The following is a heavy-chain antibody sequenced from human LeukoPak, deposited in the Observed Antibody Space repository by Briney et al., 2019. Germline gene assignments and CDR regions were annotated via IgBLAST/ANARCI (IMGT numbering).Heavy chain of an antibody. CDR3: ARDRVVGLAPFDP. Sequence: ASVKVSCKASGYTFTDYAMHWVRQAPGQRLEWMGWINTGNGNTRYSEKFQGRVTITMDTSASKAYMELSSLRSEDTAVYYCARDRVVGLAPFDPWGQGTLVTVSS. CDR2: INTGNGNT. D-gene: IGHD2-15*01. V-gene: IGHV1-3*04. CDR1: GYTFTDYA. J-gene: IGHJ5*02.